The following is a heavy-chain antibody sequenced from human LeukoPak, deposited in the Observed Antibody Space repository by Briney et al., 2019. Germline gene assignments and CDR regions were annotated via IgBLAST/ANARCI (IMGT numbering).Heavy chain of an antibody. D-gene: IGHD3-10*01. V-gene: IGHV3-30*18. CDR3: AKDRWFGQLNFAADI. CDR2: ISYDGNEK. Sequence: PGGSLRLSCAASEFTFRSYGMHWVRQAPGKGLEWIAVISYDGNEKYYGDSVKGRATVSRDNSKYSLFLQVDSLRLQDTAVYYCAKDRWFGQLNFAADIWGRGTMVIVSS. CDR1: EFTFRSYG. J-gene: IGHJ3*02.